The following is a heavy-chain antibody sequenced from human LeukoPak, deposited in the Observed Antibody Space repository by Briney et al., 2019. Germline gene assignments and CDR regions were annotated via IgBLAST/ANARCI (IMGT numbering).Heavy chain of an antibody. D-gene: IGHD3-22*01. CDR3: ASHNSSGYSPHFDY. V-gene: IGHV4-34*01. J-gene: IGHJ4*02. CDR1: GGSFSGYY. CDR2: INHSGST. Sequence: SETLSLTCAVYGGSFSGYYWSWTRQPPGKGLEWIGEINHSGSTNYNPSLKSRVTISVDTSKNQFSLKLSSVTAADTAVYYCASHNSSGYSPHFDYWGQGTLVTVSS.